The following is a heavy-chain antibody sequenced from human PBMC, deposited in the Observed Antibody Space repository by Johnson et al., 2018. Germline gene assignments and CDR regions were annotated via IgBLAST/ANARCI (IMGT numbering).Heavy chain of an antibody. V-gene: IGHV3-11*01. CDR2: ISNSGSTI. Sequence: QVQLVQSGGGLVKPGGSLRLSCAVSGFTFTDYYMSWIRQAPGKGLEWVSFISNSGSTIYYAGSVKGRFTISRDNAKNSRYLQMNSLRAEDTAVYFCARDPGPSGDSSGSSPLYHYYYFGMDVWGQGTTVTVSS. CDR3: ARDPGPSGDSSGSSPLYHYYYFGMDV. CDR1: GFTFTDYY. D-gene: IGHD6-19*01. J-gene: IGHJ6*02.